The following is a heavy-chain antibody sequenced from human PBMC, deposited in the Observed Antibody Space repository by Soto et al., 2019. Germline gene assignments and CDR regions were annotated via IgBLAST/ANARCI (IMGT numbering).Heavy chain of an antibody. CDR1: GGSISSYY. CDR3: ARDRDSSSWDGYYYYYGMDV. J-gene: IGHJ6*02. V-gene: IGHV4-59*01. Sequence: APETLSLTCTVSGGSISSYYWSWIRQPPGKGLEWIGYIYYSGSTNYNPSLKSRVTISVDTSKNQFSLKLSSVTAADTAVYYCARDRDSSSWDGYYYYYGMDVWGQGTTVTVSS. CDR2: IYYSGST. D-gene: IGHD6-13*01.